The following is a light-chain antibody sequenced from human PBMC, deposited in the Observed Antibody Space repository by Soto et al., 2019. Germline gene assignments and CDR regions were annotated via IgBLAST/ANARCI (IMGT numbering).Light chain of an antibody. V-gene: IGLV2-14*01. J-gene: IGLJ2*01. CDR3: SSYTSSSTL. CDR2: DVS. Sequence: ALTQPAFVSGSPGQSITISCTGTSSDVGGYNYVSWYQQHPGKAPKLMIYDVSNRPSGVSNRFSGSKSGNTASLTISGLQAEDEADYYCSSYTSSSTLFGGGTKVTVL. CDR1: SSDVGGYNY.